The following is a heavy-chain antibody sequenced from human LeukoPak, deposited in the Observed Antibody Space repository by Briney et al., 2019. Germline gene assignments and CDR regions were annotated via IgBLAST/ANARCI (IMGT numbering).Heavy chain of an antibody. CDR2: ISSSSSTI. V-gene: IGHV3-48*01. D-gene: IGHD3-22*01. CDR3: ARARHYDSSGYRLDY. J-gene: IGHJ4*02. Sequence: GGSLRLSCAASGFTFSSYSMNWVRQAPGKGLEWVPYISSSSSTIYYADSVKGRFTISRDNAKNSLYLQMNSLRAEDTAVYYCARARHYDSSGYRLDYWGQGTLVTVSS. CDR1: GFTFSSYS.